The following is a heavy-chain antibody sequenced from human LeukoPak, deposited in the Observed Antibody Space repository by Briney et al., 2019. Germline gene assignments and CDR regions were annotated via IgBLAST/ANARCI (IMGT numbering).Heavy chain of an antibody. V-gene: IGHV4-31*03. CDR2: IYYSGST. CDR1: GGSISSGGYY. Sequence: SQTLSLTCTVSGGSISSGGYYWSWIRQHPGKGLEWIGYIYYSGSTYYNPSLKRRVTISVDTSKNQFSLKLSSVTAADTAVYYCARWISSSWFFDYWGQGTLVTVSS. D-gene: IGHD6-13*01. J-gene: IGHJ4*02. CDR3: ARWISSSWFFDY.